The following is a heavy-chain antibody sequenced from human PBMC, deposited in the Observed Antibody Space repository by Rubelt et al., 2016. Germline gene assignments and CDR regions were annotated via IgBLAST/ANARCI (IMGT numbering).Heavy chain of an antibody. V-gene: IGHV3-48*04. CDR2: ISTGSSAM. D-gene: IGHD3-3*01. Sequence: EVQLVESGGGLVQPGGSLRLSCATSGFTFSTYSMNWVRQAPGKGLEWVSYISTGSSAMSSADSVKARFTISRDNDKNSLFLQRHSLRADETAVYYCARDWSEGQGPLNSWGQGTLVTVSS. CDR3: ARDWSEGQGPLNS. J-gene: IGHJ4*02. CDR1: GFTFSTYS.